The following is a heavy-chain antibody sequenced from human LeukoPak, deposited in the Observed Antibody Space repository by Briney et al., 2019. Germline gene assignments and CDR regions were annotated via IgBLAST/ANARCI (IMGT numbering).Heavy chain of an antibody. Sequence: ASVKVSCKASGYTFTSYYLHWVRQAPGPGLELMGIINPSGGSTSYAQKVQGRVTITSYRSTSTVSLDLRRLRPEATAMAYYAREIYGDPGYFDYWGQGTPFTVSS. CDR3: AREIYGDPGYFDY. CDR2: INPSGGST. J-gene: IGHJ4*02. V-gene: IGHV1-46*01. CDR1: GYTFTSYY. D-gene: IGHD4-17*01.